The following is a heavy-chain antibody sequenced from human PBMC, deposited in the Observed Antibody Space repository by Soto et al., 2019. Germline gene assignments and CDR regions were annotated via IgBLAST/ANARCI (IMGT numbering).Heavy chain of an antibody. Sequence: SWAEVKKPGASVKVSCKASGYTFTSYAMHWVRQAPGQRLEWMGWINAGNGNTKYSQKFQGRVTITRDTSASTAYMELSSLRSEDTAVYYCARALGYCSGGSCYSVYYGMDVWGQGTTVTVSS. D-gene: IGHD2-15*01. CDR1: GYTFTSYA. CDR2: INAGNGNT. V-gene: IGHV1-3*01. J-gene: IGHJ6*02. CDR3: ARALGYCSGGSCYSVYYGMDV.